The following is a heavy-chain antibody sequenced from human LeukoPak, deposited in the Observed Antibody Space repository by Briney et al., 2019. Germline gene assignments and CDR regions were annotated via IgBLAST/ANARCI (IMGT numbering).Heavy chain of an antibody. CDR2: ISGSGVKR. CDR1: GFTFSSYS. CDR3: ATLHFYAMGV. J-gene: IGHJ6*02. Sequence: TGGSLRLSCAASGFTFSSYSMNWVRQTPGKGLEWISFISGSGVKRFYADSMKGRFIISKDNTRNSLYLQMNSLRAEDTAIYYCATLHFYAMGVWGQGTTVTVSS. V-gene: IGHV3-48*04.